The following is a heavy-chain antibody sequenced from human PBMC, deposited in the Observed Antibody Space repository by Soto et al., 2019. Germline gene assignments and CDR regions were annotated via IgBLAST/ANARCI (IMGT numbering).Heavy chain of an antibody. CDR2: IIPIFGTA. CDR3: ARDSPNSSGWPHSYYGMDV. Sequence: ASVKVSCKASGGTFSSYAISWVRQAPGQGLEWMGGIIPIFGTANYAQKFQGRVTITADESTSTVYMELSSLRSEDTAVYYCARDSPNSSGWPHSYYGMDVWGQGTTVTVSS. J-gene: IGHJ6*02. CDR1: GGTFSSYA. D-gene: IGHD6-19*01. V-gene: IGHV1-69*13.